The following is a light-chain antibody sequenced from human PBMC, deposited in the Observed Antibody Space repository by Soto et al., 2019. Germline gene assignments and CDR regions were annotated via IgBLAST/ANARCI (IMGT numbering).Light chain of an antibody. V-gene: IGKV1-27*01. CDR3: QYYGSSVT. J-gene: IGKJ4*01. Sequence: IQMTQSPSSLSASVGDRVTITCRASQGIGNYLGWYQQKPGKLPNLLIYAASTLQAGVPSRFSGSGSGTDFTLTISRLEPEDFAVYYCQYYGSSVTFAGGTKVDIK. CDR1: QGIGNY. CDR2: AAS.